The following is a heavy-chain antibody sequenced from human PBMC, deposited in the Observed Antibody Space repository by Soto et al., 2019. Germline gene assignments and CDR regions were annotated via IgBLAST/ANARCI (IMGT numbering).Heavy chain of an antibody. CDR3: ARGRYCSSARCYAGWFDP. CDR2: IFYSGST. CDR1: GASISSGGYY. J-gene: IGHJ5*02. D-gene: IGHD2-2*01. Sequence: SETLSLTCPVSGASISSGGYYWSWIRQHPGKGLEWIGYIFYSGSTYYNPSLKSRLTISIDTSKNQFSLKLSSVTAADTAVYYCARGRYCSSARCYAGWFDPWGQGALVTVSS. V-gene: IGHV4-31*03.